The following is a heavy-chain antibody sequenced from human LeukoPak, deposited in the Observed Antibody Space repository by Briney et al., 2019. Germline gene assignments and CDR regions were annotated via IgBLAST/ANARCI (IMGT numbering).Heavy chain of an antibody. CDR2: IFYSGNI. CDR3: ARGRRYDTSGYKTFGWYFDL. CDR1: GGSINSGNYY. Sequence: PSETLSLACSVSGGSINSGNYYWDWIRQTPGKGLVWMGSIFYSGNIQYNPSLKSRLTISADMSKTQLSLKLRSVTAADTAVYYCARGRRYDTSGYKTFGWYFDLWGRGTLVTVSS. D-gene: IGHD6-19*01. J-gene: IGHJ2*01. V-gene: IGHV4-39*07.